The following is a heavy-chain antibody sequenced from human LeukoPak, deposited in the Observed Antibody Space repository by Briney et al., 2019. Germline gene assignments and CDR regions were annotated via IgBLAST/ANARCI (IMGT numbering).Heavy chain of an antibody. V-gene: IGHV4-59*01. D-gene: IGHD3-3*01. CDR1: GGSISSYY. Sequence: SETLSLTCTVSGGSISSYYWSWIRQPPGKGLEWIGYIYYSGSTNYNPSLKSRVTISVDTSKNQFSLKLSSVTAADAAVYYCARGSGSSWFDPWGQGTLVTVSS. CDR2: IYYSGST. CDR3: ARGSGSSWFDP. J-gene: IGHJ5*02.